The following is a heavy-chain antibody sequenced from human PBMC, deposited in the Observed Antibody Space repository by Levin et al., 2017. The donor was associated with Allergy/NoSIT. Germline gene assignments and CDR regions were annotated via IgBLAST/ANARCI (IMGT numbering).Heavy chain of an antibody. CDR1: GGSISSYY. D-gene: IGHD1-14*01. J-gene: IGHJ4*02. CDR3: ARHAPGYFDY. Sequence: GSLRLSCTVSGGSISSYYWSWIRQPPGKGLEWIGYIYYSGSTSYYPSPKSRVTISVDTSKNQFSLKLNSVAAADTAVYYCARHAPGYFDYWGQGTLVTVSS. CDR2: IYYSGST. V-gene: IGHV4-59*08.